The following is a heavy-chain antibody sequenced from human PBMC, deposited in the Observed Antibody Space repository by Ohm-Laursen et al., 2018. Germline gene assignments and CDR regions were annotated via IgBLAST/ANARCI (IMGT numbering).Heavy chain of an antibody. Sequence: SETLSLTCIVSDAAFRRDYWTWIRQFPGRKMEWIGYIHYDGRTVYNPSLRSRLTMSIDTSKKQFSLRLTSATAADTAIYYCATTTMDTSGWYGNYFDSWGQGALVTVSS. CDR1: DAAFRRDY. J-gene: IGHJ4*02. CDR3: ATTTMDTSGWYGNYFDS. D-gene: IGHD6-19*01. V-gene: IGHV4-59*12. CDR2: IHYDGRT.